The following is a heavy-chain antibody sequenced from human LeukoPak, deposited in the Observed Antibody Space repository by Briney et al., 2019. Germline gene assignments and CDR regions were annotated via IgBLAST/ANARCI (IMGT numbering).Heavy chain of an antibody. CDR1: GGSFSGYY. D-gene: IGHD3-16*02. Sequence: SETLSLTCAVYGGSFSGYYWSWIRQPPGKGLEWIGEINHSGSTNYNPSLKSRVTISVDTSKNQFSLKLSSVTAADTAVYYCARRSYDYVWGSYRFGAFDIWGQGTMVTVSS. CDR2: INHSGST. CDR3: ARRSYDYVWGSYRFGAFDI. J-gene: IGHJ3*02. V-gene: IGHV4-34*01.